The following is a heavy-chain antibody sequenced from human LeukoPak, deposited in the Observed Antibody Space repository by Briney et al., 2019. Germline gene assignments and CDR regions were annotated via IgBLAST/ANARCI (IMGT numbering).Heavy chain of an antibody. V-gene: IGHV3-23*01. CDR2: ISGSGGST. CDR3: ARDGYNTIDY. D-gene: IGHD5-24*01. CDR1: GFTFSSYA. Sequence: GGSLRLSCAASGFTFSSYAMSWVRQAPGKGLEWVSAISGSGGSTYYADSVKGRFTISRDNVKNSLYLQMTGLRAEDTAVYYCARDGYNTIDYWGQGTLVTVSS. J-gene: IGHJ4*02.